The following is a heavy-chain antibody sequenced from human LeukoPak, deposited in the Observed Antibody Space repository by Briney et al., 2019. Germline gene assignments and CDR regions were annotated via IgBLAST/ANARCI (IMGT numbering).Heavy chain of an antibody. CDR1: GYTFTCYG. D-gene: IGHD3-9*01. Sequence: ASVKVSCKASGYTFTCYGISWVRQAPGQGLEWMGWISAYNGNTNYAQKLQGRVTMTTDTSTSTAYMELRSLRSDDTAVYYCARGLYDILTGYPNWFDPWGQGTLVTVSS. J-gene: IGHJ5*02. V-gene: IGHV1-18*01. CDR3: ARGLYDILTGYPNWFDP. CDR2: ISAYNGNT.